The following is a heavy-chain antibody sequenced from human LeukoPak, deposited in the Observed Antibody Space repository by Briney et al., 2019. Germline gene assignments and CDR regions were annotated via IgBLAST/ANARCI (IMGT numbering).Heavy chain of an antibody. D-gene: IGHD5-24*01. V-gene: IGHV3-66*01. Sequence: GGSLRLSCAASGFTVSSNYMSWVRQAPGKGLEWVSVIYSGGSTYYADSVRGRFTISRDNSKNTLYLQMNSLRAEDTAVYYCAKDRWLQGYFDYWGQGTLVTVSS. CDR2: IYSGGST. J-gene: IGHJ4*02. CDR3: AKDRWLQGYFDY. CDR1: GFTVSSNY.